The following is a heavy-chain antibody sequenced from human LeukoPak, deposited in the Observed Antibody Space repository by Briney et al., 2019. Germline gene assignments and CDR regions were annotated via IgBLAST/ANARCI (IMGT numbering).Heavy chain of an antibody. CDR3: ARGGGSGYFNY. Sequence: SETLSLTCTVSGGSLSSYYWSWIRQPAGKGLEGIGRIYTSGSTNYNPSLTSRVTMSVDTSRNQFSLKLSSVTAADTAVYYCARGGGSGYFNYWGQGTLVTVSS. CDR1: GGSLSSYY. J-gene: IGHJ4*02. D-gene: IGHD3-22*01. V-gene: IGHV4-4*07. CDR2: IYTSGST.